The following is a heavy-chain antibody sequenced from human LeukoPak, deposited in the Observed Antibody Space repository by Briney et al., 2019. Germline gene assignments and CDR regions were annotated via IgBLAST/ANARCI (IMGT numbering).Heavy chain of an antibody. Sequence: GGSLRLSCAASGFTFSSYAMSWIRQAPGKGLEWLSAISPTTGTTFYTDSVKGRFTISRDNSKNTLYLQMNSLRAEDTAIYYCATKTSYGDRYFDYWGQGTLVTVSS. CDR2: ISPTTGTT. J-gene: IGHJ4*02. CDR1: GFTFSSYA. CDR3: ATKTSYGDRYFDY. V-gene: IGHV3-23*01. D-gene: IGHD4-17*01.